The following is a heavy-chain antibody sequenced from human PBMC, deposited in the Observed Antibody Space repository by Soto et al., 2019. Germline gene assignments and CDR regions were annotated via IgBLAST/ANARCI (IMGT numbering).Heavy chain of an antibody. CDR2: IYYSGST. CDR1: GGSISSGGYY. V-gene: IGHV4-31*03. Sequence: SETLSLTCTVSGGSISSGGYYWSWIRQHPGKGLEWIGYIYYSGSTYYNPSLKSRVTISVDTSKNQFSLKLSSVTAADTAVYYCARDFLGYDNLPSVWGKGTTVTVSS. CDR3: ARDFLGYDNLPSV. D-gene: IGHD1-1*01. J-gene: IGHJ6*04.